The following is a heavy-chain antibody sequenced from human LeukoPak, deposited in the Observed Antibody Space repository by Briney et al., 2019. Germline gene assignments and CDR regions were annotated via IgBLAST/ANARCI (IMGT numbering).Heavy chain of an antibody. V-gene: IGHV3-74*01. J-gene: IGHJ3*02. D-gene: IGHD3-22*01. CDR2: INSDGSST. CDR3: ARVAGGSLLHSHAFDI. Sequence: GGSLRLSCAASGFTFSSYWMHWVRQAPGKGLVWVSRINSDGSSTSYADSVKGRFTISRDNAKSSLYLQMNSLRAEDTAVYYCARVAGGSLLHSHAFDIWGQGTMVTVSS. CDR1: GFTFSSYW.